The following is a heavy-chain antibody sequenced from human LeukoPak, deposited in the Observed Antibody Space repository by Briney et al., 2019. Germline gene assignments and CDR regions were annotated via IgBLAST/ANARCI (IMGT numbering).Heavy chain of an antibody. CDR2: INAGNGNT. D-gene: IGHD2/OR15-2a*01. V-gene: IGHV1-3*01. Sequence: ASVKVSCKASGYTFTSYAMHWVRQAPGQRLEWMGWINAGNGNTKYSQKFQGRVTMTTDTSTSTAYMELRSLRSDDTAVYYCARDRGLLYYFDYWGQGTLVTVSS. CDR1: GYTFTSYA. CDR3: ARDRGLLYYFDY. J-gene: IGHJ4*02.